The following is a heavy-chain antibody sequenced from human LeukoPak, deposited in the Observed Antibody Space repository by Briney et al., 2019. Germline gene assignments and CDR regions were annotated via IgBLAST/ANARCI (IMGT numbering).Heavy chain of an antibody. D-gene: IGHD2-2*02. CDR3: AKASCAGYCSSTSCYRGFDY. J-gene: IGHJ4*02. V-gene: IGHV3-23*01. CDR2: ISGSGGST. Sequence: GGSLRLSCAASGFTFSSYGMHWVRQAPGKGLEWVSAISGSGGSTYYADSVKGRFTISRDNSKNTLYLQMNSLRAEDTAVYYCAKASCAGYCSSTSCYRGFDYWGQGTLVTVSS. CDR1: GFTFSSYG.